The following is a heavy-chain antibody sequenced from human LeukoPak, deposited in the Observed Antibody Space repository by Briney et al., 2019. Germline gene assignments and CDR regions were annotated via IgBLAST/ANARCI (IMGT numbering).Heavy chain of an antibody. CDR1: GYSISSGYY. V-gene: IGHV4-38-2*02. CDR2: IYHSGST. Sequence: SETLSLTCTVSGYSISSGYYWGWIRQPPGKGLEWIGSIYHSGSTYYNPSLKSRVTISVDTSKNQFSLKLSSVTAADTAVYYCARDHGGRFPYNLFDPWGQGTLVTVSS. D-gene: IGHD3-3*01. J-gene: IGHJ5*02. CDR3: ARDHGGRFPYNLFDP.